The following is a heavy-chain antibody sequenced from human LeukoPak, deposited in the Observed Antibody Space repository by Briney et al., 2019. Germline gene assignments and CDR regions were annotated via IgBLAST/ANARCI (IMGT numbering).Heavy chain of an antibody. CDR2: IGGSGGNT. CDR3: AKDNRRHYTSGPNPDSLH. J-gene: IGHJ4*02. CDR1: GFSFSSYA. D-gene: IGHD6-19*01. V-gene: IGHV3-23*01. Sequence: GGSLRLSCAASGFSFSSYAMSWVRQAPGKGLEWVSVIGGSGGNTYYADSVKGRFTISRDNSKNSLYLQMNSLRVEDTAFYYCAKDNRRHYTSGPNPDSLHWGQGALVTVSS.